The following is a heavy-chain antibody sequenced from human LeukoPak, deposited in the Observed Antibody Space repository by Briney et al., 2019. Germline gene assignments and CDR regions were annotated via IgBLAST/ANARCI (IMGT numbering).Heavy chain of an antibody. CDR1: GLTVSNNY. D-gene: IGHD2-21*01. V-gene: IGHV3-66*01. J-gene: IGHJ4*02. Sequence: GGSLRLSCAASGLTVSNNYMSCLRQAPGKGLEWVSVIYSGGTTYYADSVKGRFTISKDNSKNTLYLQMNSLRAEDTAVYYCARDLGAYCGGDCYDYWGQGTLVTVSS. CDR2: IYSGGTT. CDR3: ARDLGAYCGGDCYDY.